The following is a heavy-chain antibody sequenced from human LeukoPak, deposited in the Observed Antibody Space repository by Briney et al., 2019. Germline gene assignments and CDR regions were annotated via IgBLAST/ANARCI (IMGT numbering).Heavy chain of an antibody. Sequence: PSETLSLTCTVSGGSISSYFWSWIRQPAGKGLEWIGRIYPSGSTNYSPSLKSRVTMSVDTSKNQFSLKLSSVTAADTAVYYCARAAAVYYDSSGYYTSPYYYGMDVWGQGTTVAVSS. CDR3: ARAAAVYYDSSGYYTSPYYYGMDV. J-gene: IGHJ6*02. CDR2: IYPSGST. V-gene: IGHV4-4*07. CDR1: GGSISSYF. D-gene: IGHD3-22*01.